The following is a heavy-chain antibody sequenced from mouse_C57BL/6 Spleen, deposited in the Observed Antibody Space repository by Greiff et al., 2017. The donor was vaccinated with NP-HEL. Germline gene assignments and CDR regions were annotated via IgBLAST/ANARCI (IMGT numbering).Heavy chain of an antibody. CDR1: GFTFSDYG. CDR2: ISSGSSTI. J-gene: IGHJ3*01. V-gene: IGHV5-17*01. CDR3: AKGGSSPAWLAY. Sequence: EVQLVESGGGLVKPGGSLKLSCAASGFTFSDYGMHWVRQAPEKGLEWVAYISSGSSTIYYADTVKGRFTNTRDNAKNTLFLQMTSLRTEDTAMYYCAKGGSSPAWLAYWGQGTLVTVSA. D-gene: IGHD1-1*01.